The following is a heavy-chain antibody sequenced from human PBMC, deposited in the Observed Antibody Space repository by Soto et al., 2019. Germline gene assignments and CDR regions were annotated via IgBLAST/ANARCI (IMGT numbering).Heavy chain of an antibody. CDR1: GFTLRTNG. J-gene: IGHJ4*02. D-gene: IGHD4-17*01. CDR3: ACHGGFSY. V-gene: IGHV3-23*01. CDR2: FSGRGDDT. Sequence: EVQLSESGGGLVQPGGSLRLSCAATGFTLRTNGMSWFRQAPGKGLEWVSSFSGRGDDTWYADSLKGRFTISRDSSQNTVYLQMNGLRAEDTALYYWACHGGFSYLGQGTLVTVSS.